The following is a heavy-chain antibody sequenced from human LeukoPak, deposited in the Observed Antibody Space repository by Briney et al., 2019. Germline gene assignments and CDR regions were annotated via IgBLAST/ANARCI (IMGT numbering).Heavy chain of an antibody. CDR2: ISGSGGST. V-gene: IGHV3-23*01. CDR3: AKVGCSSTSCYAD. Sequence: GGSLRLSCAASGFTFSSYAMSWVRQAPGKGLEWVSGISGSGGSTYYADSVKGRFTISRDNSKNTLYLQMNSLRAEDTAVCYCAKVGCSSTSCYADWGQGTLVTVSS. CDR1: GFTFSSYA. J-gene: IGHJ4*02. D-gene: IGHD2-2*01.